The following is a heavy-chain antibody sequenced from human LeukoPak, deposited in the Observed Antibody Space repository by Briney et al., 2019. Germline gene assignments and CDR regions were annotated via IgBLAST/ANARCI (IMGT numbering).Heavy chain of an antibody. V-gene: IGHV3-23*01. CDR3: AKDPDSSGYYLGHFQH. Sequence: GGSLRLSCAASAFSFSTHAMYWVRQAPGKGLEWVSAIRGSGGSTNYADSVRGRFTISRDNSKNTLYLQMNSLRAEDTAVYYCAKDPDSSGYYLGHFQHWGQGTLVTVSS. CDR1: AFSFSTHA. D-gene: IGHD3-22*01. CDR2: IRGSGGST. J-gene: IGHJ1*01.